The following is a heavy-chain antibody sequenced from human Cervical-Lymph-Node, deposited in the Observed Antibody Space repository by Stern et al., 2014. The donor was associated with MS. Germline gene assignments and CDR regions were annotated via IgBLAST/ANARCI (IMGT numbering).Heavy chain of an antibody. D-gene: IGHD2-21*02. V-gene: IGHV3-23*04. Sequence: EVQLVESGGGFIQPGGSLRLSCAASGFTFCNYAMSWVRQAPGKGLAWVSAMSGSGGSTYYADSVKGRFTISRDNARNTLYLQMNSLRVEDTAVYYCAKDKRGDALFDYWGQGTLVTVSS. CDR2: MSGSGGST. CDR3: AKDKRGDALFDY. CDR1: GFTFCNYA. J-gene: IGHJ4*02.